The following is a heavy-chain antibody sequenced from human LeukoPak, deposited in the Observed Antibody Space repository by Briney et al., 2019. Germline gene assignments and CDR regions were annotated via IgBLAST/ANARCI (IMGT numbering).Heavy chain of an antibody. V-gene: IGHV4-34*01. D-gene: IGHD4-11*01. Sequence: PSETLSLTCAVYGGSFSGYYWSWIRQPPGKGLEWIGEINHSGSTNYNPSLKSRVTISVDTSKNQFSLKLSSVTAADTAVYYCARGVQFRYYYYYMDVWGKGTTVTVSS. J-gene: IGHJ6*03. CDR3: ARGVQFRYYYYYMDV. CDR2: INHSGST. CDR1: GGSFSGYY.